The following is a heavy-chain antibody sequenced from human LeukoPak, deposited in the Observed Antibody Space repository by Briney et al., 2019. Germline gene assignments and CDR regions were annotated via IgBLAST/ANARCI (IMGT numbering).Heavy chain of an antibody. J-gene: IGHJ4*02. CDR2: ICGSGATT. CDR1: GFTFSSYV. D-gene: IGHD3-10*01. V-gene: IGHV3-23*01. Sequence: GGALRVSCAASGFTFSSYVMSAVPQAPREGLEWVSAICGSGATTYYADSVKGRFTISRDKSNNTLYLKMNSLRAEDTAVYYCAKDYAYYYGSGIGGFEYWGQGTLVTVSS. CDR3: AKDYAYYYGSGIGGFEY.